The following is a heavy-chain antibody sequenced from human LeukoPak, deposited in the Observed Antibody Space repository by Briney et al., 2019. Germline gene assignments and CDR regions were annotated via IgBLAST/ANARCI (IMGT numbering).Heavy chain of an antibody. CDR3: ARVVYGSGSAPFDY. Sequence: GASVKVSCKASGYTFTAYNMHWVRQAPGQGLEWMGWINPNSGGTNYAQKFQGRVTMTRDTSISTAYMELSRLRSEDTAVYYCARVVYGSGSAPFDYWGQGTLVTVSS. J-gene: IGHJ4*02. CDR1: GYTFTAYN. CDR2: INPNSGGT. D-gene: IGHD3-10*01. V-gene: IGHV1-2*02.